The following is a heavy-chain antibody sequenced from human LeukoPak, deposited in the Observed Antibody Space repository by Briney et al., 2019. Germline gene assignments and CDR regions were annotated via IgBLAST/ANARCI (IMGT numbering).Heavy chain of an antibody. V-gene: IGHV1-18*04. CDR2: ISAYNGNT. D-gene: IGHD1-1*01. CDR3: AKGLEVESRLDS. J-gene: IGHJ4*02. CDR1: GYTFTGYY. Sequence: ASVKVSCKASGYTFTGYYIHWVRQAPGQGLEWMGWISAYNGNTNYAQKLQGRVTMTTDTSTSTAYMELRSLRSDDTAVYFCAKGLEVESRLDSWGQGTLVTVSS.